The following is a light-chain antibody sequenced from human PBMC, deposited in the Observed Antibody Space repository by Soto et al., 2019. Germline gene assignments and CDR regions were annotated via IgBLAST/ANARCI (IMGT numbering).Light chain of an antibody. Sequence: DVQMTQSPSSLSASVGDRVTIACRASQPIGNYLNLYQQKPGEAPKVLIFAASSLRSGVPSRLSGSGYGTDFTLTINNLHHDDSATYYCQQTHAVPLTFGQGTRL. CDR3: QQTHAVPLT. J-gene: IGKJ5*01. V-gene: IGKV1-39*01. CDR1: QPIGNY. CDR2: AAS.